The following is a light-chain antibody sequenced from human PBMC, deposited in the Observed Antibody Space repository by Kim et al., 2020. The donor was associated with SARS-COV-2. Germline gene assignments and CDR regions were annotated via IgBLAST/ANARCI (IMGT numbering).Light chain of an antibody. CDR2: GTN. V-gene: IGLV7-43*01. CDR1: TAAVTSGHY. Sequence: QTVVTQEPSLTVSPGGTVTLTCASSTAAVTSGHYPNWFQQKPGQAPRALIYGTNNKHSWTPARFSGSLLGGKGALTLSGVQPEDEAEYYCLLYYGGAWVFGGGTKLTVL. J-gene: IGLJ3*02. CDR3: LLYYGGAWV.